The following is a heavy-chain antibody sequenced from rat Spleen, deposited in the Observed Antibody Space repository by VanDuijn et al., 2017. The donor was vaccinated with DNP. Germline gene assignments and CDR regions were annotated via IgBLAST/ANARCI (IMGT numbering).Heavy chain of an antibody. CDR2: ITSDGSNI. CDR1: GFTFSGYY. D-gene: IGHD1-2*01. V-gene: IGHV5-7*01. J-gene: IGHJ3*01. CDR3: VRPLGYSSYGFAY. Sequence: EVQMVESGGGLVQPGGSLKLSCSASGFTFSGYYMAWVRQAPKKGLECVATITSDGSNIYYRDSVKGRFTISRDNAKDTLYLQGDSLRSEDTATYYCVRPLGYSSYGFAYWGQGTLVTVSS.